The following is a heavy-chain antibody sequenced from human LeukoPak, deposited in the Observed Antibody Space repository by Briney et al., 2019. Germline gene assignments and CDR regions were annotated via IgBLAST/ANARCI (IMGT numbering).Heavy chain of an antibody. D-gene: IGHD1-1*01. Sequence: ASVKVSCKASGYTFTGYYMHWVRQAPGQGLEWMGWINPNSGGTNYAQKFQGWVTMTRDTSISTAYMELSRLRSDDTAVYYCARDGTGTTYDAFDIWGQGTMVTVSS. CDR2: INPNSGGT. J-gene: IGHJ3*02. V-gene: IGHV1-2*04. CDR3: ARDGTGTTYDAFDI. CDR1: GYTFTGYY.